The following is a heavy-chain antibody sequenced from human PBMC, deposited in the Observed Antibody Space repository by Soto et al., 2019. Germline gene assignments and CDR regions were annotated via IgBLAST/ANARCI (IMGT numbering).Heavy chain of an antibody. V-gene: IGHV2-5*02. CDR1: GFSLRTSRVG. CDR2: IYWDDGK. CDR3: AHLTTGGFYFDY. J-gene: IGHJ4*02. Sequence: QITLKESGPPLVKPTQTLTLTCTFSGFSLRTSRVGVGWIRQPPGKALEWLALIYWDDGKRYSPSLKSRLTITKDTSKNQVVLRMTNMDPVDTATYYCAHLTTGGFYFDYWGQGTLVTVSS. D-gene: IGHD4-17*01.